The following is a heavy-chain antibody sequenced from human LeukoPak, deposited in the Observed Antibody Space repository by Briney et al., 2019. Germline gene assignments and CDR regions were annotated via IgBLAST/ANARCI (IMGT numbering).Heavy chain of an antibody. CDR3: AVIAAAGDDY. V-gene: IGHV3-23*01. D-gene: IGHD6-13*01. J-gene: IGHJ4*02. CDR1: GFTFSNYA. Sequence: GSLRLSCAASGFTFSNYAMSWVRQAPGKGLEWVSGISGSGGSTYYADSVKGRFTISRDNSKNTLYLQMNSLRAEDTAVYYCAVIAAAGDDYWGQGTLVTVSS. CDR2: ISGSGGST.